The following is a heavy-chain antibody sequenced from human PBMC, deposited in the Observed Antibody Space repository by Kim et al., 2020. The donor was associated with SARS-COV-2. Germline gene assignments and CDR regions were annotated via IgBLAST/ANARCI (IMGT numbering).Heavy chain of an antibody. J-gene: IGHJ5*02. Sequence: SETLSLTCTVSGGSISSYYWSWIRQPAGKGLEWIGHFYTSGSTNYNPSLKSRVTMSVDTSKNQFSLKLSSVTAADTAVYYCARRALGFCSGGSCYSGFDPWGQGTLVTVSS. CDR2: FYTSGST. CDR3: ARRALGFCSGGSCYSGFDP. CDR1: GGSISSYY. D-gene: IGHD2-15*01. V-gene: IGHV4-4*07.